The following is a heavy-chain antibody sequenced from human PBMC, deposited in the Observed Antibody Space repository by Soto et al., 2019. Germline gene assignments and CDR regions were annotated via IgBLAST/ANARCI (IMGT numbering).Heavy chain of an antibody. CDR2: ISTSGKT. V-gene: IGHV4-4*07. CDR1: GVSMRNSY. J-gene: IGHJ5*02. CDR3: ARGGGVPALGDP. Sequence: SETLSLTCSVSGVSMRNSYWTWIRQSAGKGLEWIGRISTSGKTKYNPSLKSRLTMSVDTSKNQISLKMTSVTAADTAVYYCARGGGVPALGDPWGQGTLVTVSS. D-gene: IGHD3-16*01.